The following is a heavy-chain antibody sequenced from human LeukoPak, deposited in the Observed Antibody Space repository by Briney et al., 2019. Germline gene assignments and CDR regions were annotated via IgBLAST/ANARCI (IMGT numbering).Heavy chain of an antibody. V-gene: IGHV3-23*01. J-gene: IGHJ3*02. D-gene: IGHD4-23*01. CDR1: GFIFSSYG. CDR3: AKSRHYGGNADDAFDI. CDR2: ISGSGGST. Sequence: GGSLRLSCAASGFIFSSYGMSWVRQAPGKGLEWVSAISGSGGSTYYADSVKGRFTISRDNSKNTLYLQMNSLRAEDTAVYYCAKSRHYGGNADDAFDIWGQGTMVTVSS.